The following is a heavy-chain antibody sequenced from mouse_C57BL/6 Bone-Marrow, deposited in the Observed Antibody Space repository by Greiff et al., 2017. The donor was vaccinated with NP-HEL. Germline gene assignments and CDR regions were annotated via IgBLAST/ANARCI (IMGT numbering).Heavy chain of an antibody. CDR3: ARRKSNYVWFAY. D-gene: IGHD2-5*01. CDR1: GYSFTSYY. J-gene: IGHJ3*01. CDR2: IYPGSGNT. Sequence: QVQLLQSGPELVKPGASVKISCTASGYSFTSYYIYWVKQRPGQGLVWIGWIYPGSGNTKYNEKFKGRDTLTPDTSSSPSYMKLSSLTSEDSAVYYCARRKSNYVWFAYGGKGILVTVSA. V-gene: IGHV1-66*01.